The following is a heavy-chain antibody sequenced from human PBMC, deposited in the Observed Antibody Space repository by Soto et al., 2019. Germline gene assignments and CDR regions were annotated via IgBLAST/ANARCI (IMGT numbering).Heavy chain of an antibody. V-gene: IGHV5-51*01. CDR2: IYPSDSDI. D-gene: IGHD2-2*01. CDR3: ARQDYSNYRGGMDV. J-gene: IGHJ6*02. CDR1: GYSFTSHW. Sequence: GESLKISCKTSGYSFTSHWIAWVRQMPGKGLEWMGIIYPSDSDIRYRPSFQGQVTISVDKSISTAYLQWSSLKASDTATYFCARQDYSNYRGGMDVWGQGTTVTVSS.